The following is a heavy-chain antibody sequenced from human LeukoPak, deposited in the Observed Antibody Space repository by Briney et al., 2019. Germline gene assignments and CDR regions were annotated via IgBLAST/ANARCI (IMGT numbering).Heavy chain of an antibody. CDR3: ARDLYYCSGGSCRPNDFDY. J-gene: IGHJ4*02. CDR1: GYTFTSYG. D-gene: IGHD2-15*01. V-gene: IGHV1-18*01. Sequence: ASVKVSCKASGYTFTSYGISWARQAPGQGLEWMGWISTHNGNTYYAQKVQGRVTMTTDTSTSIAYMELRSLRSDDTAVYYCARDLYYCSGGSCRPNDFDYWGQGTLVTVSS. CDR2: ISTHNGNT.